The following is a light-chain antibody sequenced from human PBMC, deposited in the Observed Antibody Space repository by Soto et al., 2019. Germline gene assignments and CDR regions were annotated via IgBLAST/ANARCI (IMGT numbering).Light chain of an antibody. J-gene: IGKJ5*01. CDR1: PSVLYTSNHKNY. Sequence: DIVMTQSPDSLAVSLGERATITCKSSPSVLYTSNHKNYFAWYQQHPGQAPRLLIYGASSRATGIPDRFSGSGSGTDFTLTITRLEPEDFALYYCQQYGGSPITFGLGTRLEIK. CDR2: GAS. V-gene: IGKV4-1*01. CDR3: QQYGGSPIT.